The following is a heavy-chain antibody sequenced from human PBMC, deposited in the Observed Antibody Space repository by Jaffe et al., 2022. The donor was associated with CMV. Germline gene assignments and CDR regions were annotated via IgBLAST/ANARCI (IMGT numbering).Heavy chain of an antibody. CDR3: ARGGHCSSTSCRRGWFDP. Sequence: QVQLQQWGAGLLKPSETLSLTCAVYGGSFSGYYWSWIRQPPGKGLEWIGEINHSGSTNYNPSLKSRVTISVDTSKNQFSLKLSSVTAADTAVYYCARGGHCSSTSCRRGWFDPWGQGTLVTVSS. V-gene: IGHV4-34*01. J-gene: IGHJ5*02. CDR2: INHSGST. CDR1: GGSFSGYY. D-gene: IGHD2-2*01.